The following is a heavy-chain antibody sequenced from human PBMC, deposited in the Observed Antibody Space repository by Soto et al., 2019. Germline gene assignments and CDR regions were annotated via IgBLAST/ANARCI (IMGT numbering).Heavy chain of an antibody. V-gene: IGHV3-23*01. Sequence: GGSLRLSCAASGFTFSSYAMSWVRQAPGKGLEWVSAISGSGGSTYYADSVKGRFTISRDNSKNTLYLQMNSLRAEDTAVYYCANQYSGSYYAAEYFQHWGQGTLVTVSS. CDR1: GFTFSSYA. CDR2: ISGSGGST. D-gene: IGHD1-26*01. J-gene: IGHJ1*01. CDR3: ANQYSGSYYAAEYFQH.